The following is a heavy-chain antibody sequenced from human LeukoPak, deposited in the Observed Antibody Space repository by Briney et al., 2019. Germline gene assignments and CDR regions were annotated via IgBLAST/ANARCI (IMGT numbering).Heavy chain of an antibody. CDR3: TRESHQKRESYYYDC. D-gene: IGHD3-16*01. J-gene: IGHJ4*02. Sequence: PGGSLRLSCAAFGLTFSGFAMHWVRQAPGQGPDYVAAISGDGGTTYYAKSVKGRFTISRDNSKKTLSLQMGSLRPEDSAIYYCTRESHQKRESYYYDCWGQGTLVTVSS. CDR1: GLTFSGFA. CDR2: ISGDGGTT. V-gene: IGHV3-64*01.